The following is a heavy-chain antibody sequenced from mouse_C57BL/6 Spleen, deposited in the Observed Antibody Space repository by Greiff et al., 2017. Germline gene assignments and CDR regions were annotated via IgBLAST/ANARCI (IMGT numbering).Heavy chain of an antibody. CDR2: INPYNGGT. J-gene: IGHJ3*01. CDR3: ARGGLPLGGFAY. Sequence: EVQGVESGPVLVKPGASVKMSCKASGYTFTDYYMNWVKQSHGKSLEWIGVINPYNGGTSYNQKFKGKATLTVDKSSSTAYMELNSLTSEDSAVYYCARGGLPLGGFAYWGQGTLVTVSA. CDR1: GYTFTDYY. D-gene: IGHD3-3*01. V-gene: IGHV1-19*01.